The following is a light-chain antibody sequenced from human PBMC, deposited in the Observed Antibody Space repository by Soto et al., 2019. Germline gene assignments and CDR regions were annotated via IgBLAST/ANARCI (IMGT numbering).Light chain of an antibody. CDR1: QSLLYSSNNKTY. V-gene: IGKV4-1*01. CDR2: WAS. J-gene: IGKJ4*01. CDR3: QQFLTTPVS. Sequence: IVMTQSPDSLAVSLGERATINCKSSQSLLYSSNNKTYLAWYQQRPGQSPKLLISWASNRESGVPDRFRGSGSGAAFTLTITSLQTEDVAVYYCQQFLTTPVSFGGGTKVEI.